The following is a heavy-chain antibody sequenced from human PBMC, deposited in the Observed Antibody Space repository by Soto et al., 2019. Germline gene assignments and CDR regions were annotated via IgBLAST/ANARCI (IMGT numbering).Heavy chain of an antibody. D-gene: IGHD5-18*01. CDR3: ASEESSYGYLDY. Sequence: EVQLVESGGGLVQPGGSLTLSCAASGFTFSSYEVNWVRQAPGKGLEWVSYISSSGSATYYSDSVKGRFTISRDNAQNPLSLHMNSLSADVTAVYYCASEESSYGYLDYWGQVNLVIVSS. V-gene: IGHV3-48*03. CDR2: ISSSGSAT. J-gene: IGHJ4*02. CDR1: GFTFSSYE.